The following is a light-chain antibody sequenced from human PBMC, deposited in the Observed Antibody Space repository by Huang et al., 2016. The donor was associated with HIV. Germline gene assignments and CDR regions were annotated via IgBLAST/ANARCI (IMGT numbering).Light chain of an antibody. V-gene: IGKV4-1*01. CDR2: WAS. CDR3: QQYYQNPQT. J-gene: IGKJ5*01. Sequence: DIVMTQSPDSLSVSPGERVTIDCKSSQSILYSLNNKNYLAWFQQKPGRPPKLLLYWASTRESGIPERFSGSGSGTDFTLTINNLQPEDVATYYCQQYYQNPQTFGQGT. CDR1: QSILYSLNNKNY.